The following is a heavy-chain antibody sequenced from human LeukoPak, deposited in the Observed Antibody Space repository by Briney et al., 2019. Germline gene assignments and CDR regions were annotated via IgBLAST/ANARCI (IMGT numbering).Heavy chain of an antibody. J-gene: IGHJ4*02. V-gene: IGHV1-18*01. CDR2: ISAYNGDT. D-gene: IGHD6-13*01. CDR3: ARGAAAVN. Sequence: ASVKVSCKASGYTFTSYDISWVRQAPGQGLEWMGWISAYNGDTNYAQKLQGRVTMTRNTSISTAYMELSSLRSEDTAVYYCARGAAAVNWGQGTLVTVSS. CDR1: GYTFTSYD.